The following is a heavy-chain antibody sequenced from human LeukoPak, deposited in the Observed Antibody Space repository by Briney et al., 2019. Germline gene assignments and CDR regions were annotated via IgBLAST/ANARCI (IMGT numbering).Heavy chain of an antibody. Sequence: ETLSLTCTVSGGSISSYYWSWIRQPPGKGLEWIGYIYYSGSTNYNPSLKSRVTISVDTSKNQFSLKLSSVTAADTAVYYCARTWEDAFDIWGQGTLVTVSS. CDR3: ARTWEDAFDI. V-gene: IGHV4-59*12. D-gene: IGHD1-26*01. J-gene: IGHJ3*02. CDR2: IYYSGST. CDR1: GGSISSYY.